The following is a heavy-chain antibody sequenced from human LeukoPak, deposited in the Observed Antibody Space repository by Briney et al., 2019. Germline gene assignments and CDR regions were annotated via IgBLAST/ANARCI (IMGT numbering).Heavy chain of an antibody. V-gene: IGHV4-4*02. Sequence: PSGTLSLTCAVSGVSISSSNWWNWVRQPPGKGLEWIGEIYHSGSTNYNPSLKSRVTISVDKSKNQFSLRLSSVTAADTAVYYCASCVGTLDAFDIWGQGTMVTVSS. D-gene: IGHD2-21*01. J-gene: IGHJ3*02. CDR3: ASCVGTLDAFDI. CDR1: GVSISSSNW. CDR2: IYHSGST.